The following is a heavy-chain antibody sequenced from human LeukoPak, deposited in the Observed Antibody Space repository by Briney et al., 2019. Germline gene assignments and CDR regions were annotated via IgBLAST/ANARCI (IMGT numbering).Heavy chain of an antibody. CDR3: ANSIDFDYGDYYFDY. CDR1: GGSISSSS. J-gene: IGHJ4*02. Sequence: SETLSLTYTVSGGSISSSSWSWIRQPAGKGLEWIGRIYTSGSTNYNPSLKSRVTISLDTSKNQFSLKLSSVTAADTAVYYCANSIDFDYGDYYFDYWGQGALVTISS. V-gene: IGHV4-4*07. CDR2: IYTSGST. D-gene: IGHD4-17*01.